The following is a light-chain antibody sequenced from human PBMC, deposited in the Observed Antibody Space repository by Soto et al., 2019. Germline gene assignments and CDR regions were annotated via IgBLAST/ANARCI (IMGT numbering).Light chain of an antibody. Sequence: EIVLTQSPATLSLSPGERATLSCRASQSVSSYLAWYQQKPGQAPRLLIHDASNRATGIPARFSGSGSGTDFTLTISSLEPEDFAVYYCQQRSNWQLTFGGGTKVEIK. CDR2: DAS. V-gene: IGKV3-11*01. J-gene: IGKJ4*01. CDR1: QSVSSY. CDR3: QQRSNWQLT.